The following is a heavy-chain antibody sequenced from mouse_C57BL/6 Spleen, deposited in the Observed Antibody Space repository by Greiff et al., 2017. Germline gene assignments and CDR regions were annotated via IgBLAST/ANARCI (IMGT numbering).Heavy chain of an antibody. CDR2: IWSGGSK. V-gene: IGHV2-2*01. D-gene: IGHD1-1*01. J-gene: IGHJ4*01. CDR1: GFSLTSYG. Sequence: VQLKQSGPGLVQPSQSLSITCTVSGFSLTSYGVHWVRQSPGKGLEWLGVIWSGGSKDYNAAFISRLSISKDNSKSQVFFKMNSLQADDTAIYYCARGEDYYYGSSSYAMDYWGQGTSVTVSS. CDR3: ARGEDYYYGSSSYAMDY.